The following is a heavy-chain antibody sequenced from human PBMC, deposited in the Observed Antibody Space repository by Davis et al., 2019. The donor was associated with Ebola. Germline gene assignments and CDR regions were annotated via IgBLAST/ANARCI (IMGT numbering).Heavy chain of an antibody. D-gene: IGHD2-15*01. J-gene: IGHJ6*02. V-gene: IGHV3-7*01. CDR2: IKEDGSEK. Sequence: GESLKISCAASGFTFSNFYMSWVRQAPGTGLEWVGKIKEDGSEKFYLESVKGRFTISRDNSKNTVYLQMNSLSAEDTAVYYCAKVPGYCSGGGCYSFGYYHGMDVWGQGTTVTVSS. CDR3: AKVPGYCSGGGCYSFGYYHGMDV. CDR1: GFTFSNFY.